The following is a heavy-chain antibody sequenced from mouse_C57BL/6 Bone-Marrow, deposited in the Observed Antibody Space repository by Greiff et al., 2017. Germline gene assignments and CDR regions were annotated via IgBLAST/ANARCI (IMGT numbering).Heavy chain of an antibody. V-gene: IGHV1-19*01. J-gene: IGHJ3*01. CDR1: GYTFTDYY. CDR3: ARRYYGSSSWFAY. D-gene: IGHD1-1*01. CDR2: INPYNGGT. Sequence: EVQLQESGPVLVKPGASVKMSCKASGYTFTDYYMNWVKQSHGKSLEWIGVINPYNGGTSYNQKFKGKATLTVDKSSSTAYMGLNSLTSEDSAVYCCARRYYGSSSWFAYWGQGTLVTVSA.